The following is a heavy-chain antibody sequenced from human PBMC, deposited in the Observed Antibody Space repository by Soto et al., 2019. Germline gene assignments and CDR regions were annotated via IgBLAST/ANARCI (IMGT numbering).Heavy chain of an antibody. CDR2: IFYSGYN. Sequence: PSETLSVTCTLSGDNISIGGYYWSWIRQSPGKGLEWIGYIFYSGYNYYNPSLKSRLSMSVDTSKNQFSLRLTSVTAADTAVYFCARLNPIVVVPKPMGWFDPWGQGTMVTVSS. V-gene: IGHV4-31*03. D-gene: IGHD2-2*01. CDR3: ARLNPIVVVPKPMGWFDP. CDR1: GDNISIGGYY. J-gene: IGHJ5*02.